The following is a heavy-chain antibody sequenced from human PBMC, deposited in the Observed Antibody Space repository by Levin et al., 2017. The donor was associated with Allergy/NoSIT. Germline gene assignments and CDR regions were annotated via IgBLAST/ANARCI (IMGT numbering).Heavy chain of an antibody. D-gene: IGHD3-10*01. CDR1: GFTVSSNY. CDR2: IYSGGST. V-gene: IGHV3-53*01. J-gene: IGHJ4*02. Sequence: SGGSLRLSCAASGFTVSSNYMSWVRQAPGKGLEWVSVIYSGGSTYYADSVKGRFTISRDNSKNTLYLQMNSLRAEDTAVYYCARDGGYYGSGSYYRVYWGQGTLVTVSS. CDR3: ARDGGYYGSGSYYRVY.